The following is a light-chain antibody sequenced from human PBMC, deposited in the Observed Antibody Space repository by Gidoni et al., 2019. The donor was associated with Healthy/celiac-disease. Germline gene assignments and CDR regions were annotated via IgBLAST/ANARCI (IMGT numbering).Light chain of an antibody. CDR3: QQYYSTPLA. V-gene: IGKV4-1*01. J-gene: IGKJ3*01. Sequence: DIVMTQSPDSLAVSLGERATSNCKSSQSVLYSANNKNYLAWYQQKPGQPPKLLMYWASTRESGVPDRFSGIVSVTYFTLTISSLQAEDVAVSYCQQYYSTPLAFGPGTKVDIK. CDR1: QSVLYSANNKNY. CDR2: WAS.